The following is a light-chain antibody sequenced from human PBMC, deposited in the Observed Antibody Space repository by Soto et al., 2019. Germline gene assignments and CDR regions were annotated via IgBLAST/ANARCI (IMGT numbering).Light chain of an antibody. V-gene: IGKV3-20*01. CDR2: DAS. Sequence: ENVLTQSPGTLSLSPGERATLSCRASQSVSSSYLAWYQQKPGQAPRLLIYDASSRATGIPDRFSGSGSGTDFTLTISRLEPEDFAVYYCHQYNNSLLTFGPGTKVEI. CDR3: HQYNNSLLT. J-gene: IGKJ3*01. CDR1: QSVSSSY.